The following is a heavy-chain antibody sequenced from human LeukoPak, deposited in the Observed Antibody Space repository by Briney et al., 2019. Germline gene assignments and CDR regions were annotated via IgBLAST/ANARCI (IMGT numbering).Heavy chain of an antibody. J-gene: IGHJ4*02. Sequence: GGSLRLSCAASGFTFSSYGMHWVRQAPGKGLEWVAVIWYDGSNKYYADSVKGRFTISRDNSQNTMYLQMNSLRVEDTAVYYCARENDYALDYWGQGTLVTVSS. CDR2: IWYDGSNK. V-gene: IGHV3-33*01. D-gene: IGHD4-17*01. CDR1: GFTFSSYG. CDR3: ARENDYALDY.